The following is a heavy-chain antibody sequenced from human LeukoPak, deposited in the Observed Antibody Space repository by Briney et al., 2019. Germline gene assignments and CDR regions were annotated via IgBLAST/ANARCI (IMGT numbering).Heavy chain of an antibody. CDR1: GFTFSDYY. D-gene: IGHD2-15*01. CDR3: ARAPEVVAATLFDF. Sequence: GGSLRLSCAASGFTFSDYYMSWIRQAPGKGLEWVSYISSSGIYTEYADSVKGRFTISRDNAKNSLYLQMNSLRAEDTALYYCARAPEVVAATLFDFWGQGTLVTVS. CDR2: ISSSGIYT. V-gene: IGHV3-11*05. J-gene: IGHJ4*02.